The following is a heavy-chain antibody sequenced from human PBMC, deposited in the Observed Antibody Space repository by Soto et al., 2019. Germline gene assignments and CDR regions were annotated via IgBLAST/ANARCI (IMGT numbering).Heavy chain of an antibody. CDR2: ISSSSSYI. V-gene: IGHV3-21*01. Sequence: GGSLRFSCAASGFTFSSYSMNWVRQAPGKGLEWVSSISSSSSYIYYADSVKGRFTISRDSAKNTLYLQMNSLRAEDTAVYYCAKDHVESSGYYDASYYYYGMDVWGQGTTGTVSS. D-gene: IGHD3-22*01. CDR1: GFTFSSYS. J-gene: IGHJ6*02. CDR3: AKDHVESSGYYDASYYYYGMDV.